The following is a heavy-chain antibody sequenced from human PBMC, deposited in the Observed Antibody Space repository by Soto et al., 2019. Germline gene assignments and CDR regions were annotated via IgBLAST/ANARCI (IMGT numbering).Heavy chain of an antibody. D-gene: IGHD6-13*01. J-gene: IGHJ5*02. CDR1: GFTFSSYS. Sequence: NPGGSLRLSCAASGFTFSSYSMNWVRQAPGKGLEWVSSISSSSSYIYYADSVKGRFTISRDNAKNSLYLQMNSLRAEDTAVYYCARVGIAAAAFDPWGQGTLVTVSS. CDR3: ARVGIAAAAFDP. CDR2: ISSSSSYI. V-gene: IGHV3-21*01.